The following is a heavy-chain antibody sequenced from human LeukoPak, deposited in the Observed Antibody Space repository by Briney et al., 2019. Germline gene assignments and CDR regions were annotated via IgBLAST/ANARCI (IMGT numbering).Heavy chain of an antibody. D-gene: IGHD3-10*01. V-gene: IGHV5-51*01. Sequence: GESLKISCKGSGYSFTSYWIGWVRQMPGKGLEWMGIIYPGDSDTRYSPSFQGQVTISADKSISTAYLQWSSLKASDTAMYYCARRRDGSGSYDNWFDPWGQGTLVTVSS. CDR1: GYSFTSYW. CDR3: ARRRDGSGSYDNWFDP. CDR2: IYPGDSDT. J-gene: IGHJ5*02.